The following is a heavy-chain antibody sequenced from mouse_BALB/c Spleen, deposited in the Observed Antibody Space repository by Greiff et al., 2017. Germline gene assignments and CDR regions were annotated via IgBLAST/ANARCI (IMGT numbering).Heavy chain of an antibody. V-gene: IGHV3-6*02. CDR2: ISYDGSN. J-gene: IGHJ3*01. CDR3: ARAPSWFAY. CDR1: GYSITSGYY. Sequence: DVHLVESGPGLVKPSQSLSLTCSVTGYSITSGYYWNWIRQFPGNKLEWMGYISYDGSNNYNPSLKNRSSITRDTSKNQFFLKLNSVTTEDTATYYCARAPSWFAYWGQGTLVTVSA.